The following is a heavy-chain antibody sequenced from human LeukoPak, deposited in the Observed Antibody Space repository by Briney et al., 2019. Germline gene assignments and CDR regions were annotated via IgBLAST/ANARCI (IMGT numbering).Heavy chain of an antibody. CDR3: ATVVLDYFGSGSYSFDY. D-gene: IGHD3-10*01. V-gene: IGHV1-24*01. CDR2: FDPEDGET. CDR1: GYTLTELS. Sequence: ASVKVSCKVSGYTLTELSMHWVRQAPGKGLEWMGGFDPEDGETIYAQKFQGRVTMTEDTSPDAAYMELSSLRSEDTAVYYCATVVLDYFGSGSYSFDYWGQGTLVTVSS. J-gene: IGHJ4*02.